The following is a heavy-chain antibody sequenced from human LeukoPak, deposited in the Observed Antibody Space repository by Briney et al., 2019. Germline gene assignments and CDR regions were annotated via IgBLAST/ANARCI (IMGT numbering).Heavy chain of an antibody. CDR2: ISSSGRTI. CDR3: ARPPALNY. V-gene: IGHV3-48*03. J-gene: IGHJ4*02. Sequence: GGSLRLSCAASGFTFSSYEMNWVRQAPGKGLEWVSYISSSGRTIYYADSVKGRFTISRDNAKNSLYLQMNCLRAEDTAVYYCARPPALNYWGQGTLVTVSS. CDR1: GFTFSSYE. D-gene: IGHD3-9*01.